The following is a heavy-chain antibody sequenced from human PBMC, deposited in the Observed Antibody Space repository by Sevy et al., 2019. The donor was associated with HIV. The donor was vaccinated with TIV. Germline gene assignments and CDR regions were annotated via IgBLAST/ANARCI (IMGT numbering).Heavy chain of an antibody. CDR2: ISYDGSNK. Sequence: VGSLRLSCAASGFTFSSYAMHWVRQAPGKGLEWVAVISYDGSNKYYADSVKGRFTISRDNSKNTLYLQMNSLRAEDTAVYYCARGERWYSYYGMDVWGQGTTVTVS. J-gene: IGHJ6*02. CDR3: ARGERWYSYYGMDV. V-gene: IGHV3-30-3*01. CDR1: GFTFSSYA. D-gene: IGHD2-15*01.